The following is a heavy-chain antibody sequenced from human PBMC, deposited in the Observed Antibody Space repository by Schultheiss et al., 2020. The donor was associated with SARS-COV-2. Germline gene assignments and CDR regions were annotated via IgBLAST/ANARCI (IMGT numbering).Heavy chain of an antibody. CDR2: INPNSGGT. CDR3: ARGIAAAGTDAFDI. D-gene: IGHD6-13*01. CDR1: GYTFTGYY. J-gene: IGHJ3*02. Sequence: ASVKVSCKASGYTFTGYYVHWVRQAPGQGLEWMGWINPNSGGTNYAQKFQGRVTMTRDTSISTAYMELSSLRSEDTAVYYCARGIAAAGTDAFDIWGQGTMVTVSS. V-gene: IGHV1-2*02.